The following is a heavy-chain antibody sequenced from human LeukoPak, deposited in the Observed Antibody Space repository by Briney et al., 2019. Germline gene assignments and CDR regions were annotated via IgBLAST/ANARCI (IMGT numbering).Heavy chain of an antibody. J-gene: IGHJ4*02. D-gene: IGHD3-16*02. CDR3: ARARNYDYVWGSYRYSYYFDY. CDR2: INHSGST. CDR1: GGSISRYY. V-gene: IGHV4-34*01. Sequence: ETLSLTCTVSGGSISRYYWSRIRQPPGKGLEWIGEINHSGSTNYNPSLKSRVTISVDTSKNQFSLKLSSVTAADTAVYYCARARNYDYVWGSYRYSYYFDYWGQGTLVTVSS.